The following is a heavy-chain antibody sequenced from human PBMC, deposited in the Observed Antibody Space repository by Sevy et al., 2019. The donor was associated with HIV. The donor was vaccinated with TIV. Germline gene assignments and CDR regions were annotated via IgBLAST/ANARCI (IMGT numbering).Heavy chain of an antibody. J-gene: IGHJ4*02. CDR2: MNPNRGNT. CDR3: ARERGSIVGATSDWDFDY. CDR1: GYTFTSYD. V-gene: IGHV1-8*01. Sequence: ASVKVSCKASGYTFTSYDINWVRQATGQGLEWMGWMNPNRGNTGYAQKFQGRVTMTRNTSISTAYMELSSLRSEDTAVYYCARERGSIVGATSDWDFDYWGQGTLVTISS. D-gene: IGHD1-26*01.